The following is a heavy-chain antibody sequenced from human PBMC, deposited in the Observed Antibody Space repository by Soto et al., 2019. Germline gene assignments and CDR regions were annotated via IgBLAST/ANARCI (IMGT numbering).Heavy chain of an antibody. Sequence: TSETLSLTCTVSGGSISTSSWNWIRQAPGKGLEWIGCVYYTGNTNYNPSLKSRVTMSLDTSKNQFSLKLSSVTAADTAVYYCARGLITGSQYSGGWYYFDSWGQGTQVNVSS. D-gene: IGHD1-26*01. CDR3: ARGLITGSQYSGGWYYFDS. J-gene: IGHJ4*02. CDR2: VYYTGNT. V-gene: IGHV4-59*12. CDR1: GGSISTSS.